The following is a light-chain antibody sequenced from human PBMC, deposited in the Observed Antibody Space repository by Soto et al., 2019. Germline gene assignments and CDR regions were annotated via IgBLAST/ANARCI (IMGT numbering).Light chain of an antibody. J-gene: IGLJ3*02. Sequence: QSALTQPASVSGSPGQSIPISCTGTSSDVGSYNLVSWYQQHPGKAPKLMIYEVSKRPSGVSNRFSGSKSGNTASLTISGLQAEDGADYYCCAYAGSSIRFGGGAKLTVL. CDR3: CAYAGSSIR. CDR1: SSDVGSYNL. CDR2: EVS. V-gene: IGLV2-23*02.